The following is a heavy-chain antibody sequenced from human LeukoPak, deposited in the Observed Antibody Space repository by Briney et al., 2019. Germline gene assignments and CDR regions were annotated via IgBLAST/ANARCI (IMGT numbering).Heavy chain of an antibody. D-gene: IGHD6-25*01. V-gene: IGHV3-21*01. CDR1: KFTFKAYS. Sequence: GGSLRLSCAASKFTFKAYSMHWVRQAPGKGLEWISSITSSNSYIYYADSVKGRFSISRDNAKNSLYLQMNSLSVEDTAVYFCARFAAGGSYYYYMDVWGKGTTVTVSS. CDR2: ITSSNSYI. CDR3: ARFAAGGSYYYYMDV. J-gene: IGHJ6*03.